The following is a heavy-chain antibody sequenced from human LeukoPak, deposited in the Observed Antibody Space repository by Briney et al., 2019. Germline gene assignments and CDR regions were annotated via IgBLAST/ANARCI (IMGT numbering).Heavy chain of an antibody. J-gene: IGHJ3*02. CDR3: AREQWLENDAFDI. CDR2: ISSSGSTI. V-gene: IGHV3-48*03. D-gene: IGHD6-19*01. CDR1: GFTFSSYE. Sequence: PGGSLRLSCAASGFTFSSYEMNWVRQAPGKGLEWISYISSSGSTIYYADSVKGRFTISRDNAKNSLYLQMNSLRAEDTAVYYCAREQWLENDAFDIWGQGTMVTVSS.